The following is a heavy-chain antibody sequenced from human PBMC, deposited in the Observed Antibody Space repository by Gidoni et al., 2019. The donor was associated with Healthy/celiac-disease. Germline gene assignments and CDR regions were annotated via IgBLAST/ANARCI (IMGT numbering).Heavy chain of an antibody. CDR2: IYYSGST. D-gene: IGHD5-18*01. V-gene: IGHV4-59*01. J-gene: IGHJ4*02. Sequence: QVQLQESGPGLVKPSETLSLTCTVSGGSISSYYWSWIRQPPGKGLEWIGYIYYSGSTNYNPSLKSRVTISVDTSKNQFSLKLSSVTAADTAVYYCARAVYGYVFSYYFDYWGQGTLVTVSS. CDR1: GGSISSYY. CDR3: ARAVYGYVFSYYFDY.